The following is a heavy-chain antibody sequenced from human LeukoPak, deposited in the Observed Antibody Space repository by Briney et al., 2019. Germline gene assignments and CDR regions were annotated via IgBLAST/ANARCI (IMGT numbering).Heavy chain of an antibody. CDR3: ARARWGYCSGGSCNNWFDP. Sequence: SETLSLTCTVSLDXTTSNFCSWVRQPPGKGLEWIGEIHRSGSTNYNPPLQSRVTISIDRSKNQIALELSSVTAADTAVYYCARARWGYCSGGSCNNWFDPWGQGILVTVSS. J-gene: IGHJ5*02. D-gene: IGHD2-15*01. CDR2: IHRSGST. CDR1: LDXTTSNF. V-gene: IGHV4-4*02.